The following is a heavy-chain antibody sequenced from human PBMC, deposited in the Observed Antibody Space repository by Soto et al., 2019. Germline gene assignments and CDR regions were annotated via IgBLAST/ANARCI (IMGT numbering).Heavy chain of an antibody. CDR2: ISYSGST. D-gene: IGHD3-3*01. CDR1: GGSVSSGSYY. CDR3: AREGGTIFGVDNFDY. J-gene: IGHJ4*02. V-gene: IGHV4-61*01. Sequence: SSETLSLTCTVSGGSVSSGSYYWSWIRQPPGKGLEWIGYISYSGSTNYNPSLKSRVTISVDTSKNQFSLNLSSVTAADTAAYYCAREGGTIFGVDNFDYWGQGTLVTVSS.